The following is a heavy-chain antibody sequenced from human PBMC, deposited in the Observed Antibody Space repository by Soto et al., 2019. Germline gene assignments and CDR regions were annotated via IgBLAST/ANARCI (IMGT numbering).Heavy chain of an antibody. V-gene: IGHV4-34*01. J-gene: IGHJ6*01. D-gene: IGHD3-3*01. CDR2: INHSGST. CDR3: ARGLTSWRGAPRYHWYSCMEV. CDR1: GGSFSGYY. Sequence: SETLSLTCAAYGGSFSGYYWSWIRQPPGKGLEWIGEINHSGSTNYNPSLKSRVTISVDTSKNQFSLKLSSVTAADTAVYYCARGLTSWRGAPRYHWYSCMEVCQQVPTVAVSS.